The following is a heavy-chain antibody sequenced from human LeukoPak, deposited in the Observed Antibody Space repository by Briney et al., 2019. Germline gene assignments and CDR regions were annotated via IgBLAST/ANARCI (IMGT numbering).Heavy chain of an antibody. V-gene: IGHV1-69*05. CDR3: AREAHYYDSSGYYFPFDY. J-gene: IGHJ4*02. CDR2: IIPIFGTA. D-gene: IGHD3-22*01. Sequence: GASVKVSCKASGGTFSSYAISWVRQAPGQGLEWMGRIIPIFGTANYAQKFQGRVTITTDESTSTAYMELSSLRSEDTAVYYCAREAHYYDSSGYYFPFDYWGQGTLATVSS. CDR1: GGTFSSYA.